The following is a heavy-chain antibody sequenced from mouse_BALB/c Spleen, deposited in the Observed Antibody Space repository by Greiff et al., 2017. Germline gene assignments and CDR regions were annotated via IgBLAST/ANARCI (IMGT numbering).Heavy chain of an antibody. CDR1: GFSLSTSGMG. Sequence: QVTLKECGPGILQPSQTLSLTCSFSGFSLSTSGMGVGWIRQPSGKGLEWLAHIWWDDDKRYNPALKSRLTISKDTSSNQVFLKIASVDTADTATYYCARIYDYGGRRLRFAYWGQGTLVTVSA. V-gene: IGHV8-8*01. CDR3: ARIYDYGGRRLRFAY. CDR2: IWWDDDK. J-gene: IGHJ3*01. D-gene: IGHD2-4*01.